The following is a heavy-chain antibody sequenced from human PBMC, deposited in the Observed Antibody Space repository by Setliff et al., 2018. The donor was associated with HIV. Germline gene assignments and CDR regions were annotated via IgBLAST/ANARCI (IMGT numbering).Heavy chain of an antibody. V-gene: IGHV1-8*02. Sequence: ASVKVSCKASGYTFSSYDINWVRKATGQGLEWMGWMNPNSGNTGYAQKFQGRVTMTRDTSISTAYMELNNLKFEDTAVYYCARARRDSYDRGRRNHYYIDVWGKGTTVTVSS. CDR1: GYTFSSYD. D-gene: IGHD3-22*01. J-gene: IGHJ6*03. CDR3: ARARRDSYDRGRRNHYYIDV. CDR2: MNPNSGNT.